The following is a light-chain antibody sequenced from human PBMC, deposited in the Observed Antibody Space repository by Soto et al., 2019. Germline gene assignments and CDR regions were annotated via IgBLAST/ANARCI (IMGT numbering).Light chain of an antibody. V-gene: IGLV2-14*01. CDR3: SSFTTGSTLV. CDR1: SSDVGSFDS. Sequence: QSVLTLPASLSGSPGQPITISCTGTSSDVGSFDSVAWYQHNPGKAPKLMIYDVSNRPSGVSSRFSGSKSGNTASLSISGLPTEDEANYYCSSFTTGSTLVLGTGTKVTVL. CDR2: DVS. J-gene: IGLJ1*01.